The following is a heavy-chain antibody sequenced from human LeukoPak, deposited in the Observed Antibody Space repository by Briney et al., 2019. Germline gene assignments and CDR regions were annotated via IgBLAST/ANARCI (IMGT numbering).Heavy chain of an antibody. CDR3: ARYCTGSSCSAGGNYYGMDV. Sequence: GGSLRLSCAASGFTFSNYAMTWVRQAPGKGLERVSAISGSGGSTYYADFVKGRFTISRDNSKSTLYLQMNSLRAEDTALYYCARYCTGSSCSAGGNYYGMDVWGQGTTVTVSS. D-gene: IGHD2-2*01. J-gene: IGHJ6*02. V-gene: IGHV3-23*01. CDR2: ISGSGGST. CDR1: GFTFSNYA.